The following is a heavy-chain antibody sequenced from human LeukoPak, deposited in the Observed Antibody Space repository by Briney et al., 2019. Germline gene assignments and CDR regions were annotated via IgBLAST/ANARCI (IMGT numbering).Heavy chain of an antibody. Sequence: SETLSLTCAVYGGSFSGYYWSWIRQPPGKGLEWIGEINHSGSTNYNPSLKSRVTISVDTSKNQFSLKLSSVTAADTAVYYCARGTRYLGIGYWGQGTLVTVSS. J-gene: IGHJ4*02. CDR1: GGSFSGYY. V-gene: IGHV4-34*01. CDR2: INHSGST. D-gene: IGHD1-26*01. CDR3: ARGTRYLGIGY.